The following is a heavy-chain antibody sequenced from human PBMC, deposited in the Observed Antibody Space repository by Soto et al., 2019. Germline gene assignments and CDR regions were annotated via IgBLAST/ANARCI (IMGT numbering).Heavy chain of an antibody. V-gene: IGHV1-69*13. CDR3: ARDDDRDGYNYPLVYFQH. Sequence: GASVKVSCKASGGTFSSYAISWVRQAPGQGLEWMGGIIPIFGTANYAQKFQGRVTITADESTSTAYMELSSLRSEDTAVYYCARDDDRDGYNYPLVYFQHWGQGTLVTVSS. J-gene: IGHJ1*01. D-gene: IGHD5-12*01. CDR1: GGTFSSYA. CDR2: IIPIFGTA.